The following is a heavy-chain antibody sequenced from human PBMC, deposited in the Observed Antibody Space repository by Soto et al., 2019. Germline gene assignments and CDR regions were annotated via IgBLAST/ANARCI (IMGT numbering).Heavy chain of an antibody. J-gene: IGHJ4*02. CDR3: TRHVFGSGSPPFDY. Sequence: ESGGGLVQPGGSLKLSCAASGFTFRGSAMHWVRQASGKGLEWVGRIRSKANSYATAYAASVKGRFTISRDDSKNTAYLQMNSLKTEDPAVYYCTRHVFGSGSPPFDYWGQGTLVTVSS. CDR2: IRSKANSYAT. D-gene: IGHD3-10*01. V-gene: IGHV3-73*01. CDR1: GFTFRGSA.